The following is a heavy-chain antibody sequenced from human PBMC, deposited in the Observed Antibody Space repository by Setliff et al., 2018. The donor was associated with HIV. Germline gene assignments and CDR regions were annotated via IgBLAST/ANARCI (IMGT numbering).Heavy chain of an antibody. J-gene: IGHJ4*02. CDR3: ARRKSGSSYRFFNY. V-gene: IGHV4-61*09. CDR2: ISASGSS. CDR1: GGSITSGSYY. Sequence: PSETLSLTCTVSGGSITSGSYYWTWIRQPAGRGLEWIGHISASGSSKFNPTLQSRVTLPVDPSNNQFSLNLTSVTAADTAVYYCARRKSGSSYRFFNYWGLGSLVTVSS. D-gene: IGHD3-16*02.